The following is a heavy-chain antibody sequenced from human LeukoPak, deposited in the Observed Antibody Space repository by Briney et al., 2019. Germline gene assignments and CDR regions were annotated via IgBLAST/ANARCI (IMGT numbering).Heavy chain of an antibody. V-gene: IGHV4-38-2*02. Sequence: PSETLSLTCTVSGYSISSGYYWGWIRQPPGKGLEWIGSIYHSGSTYYNPSLKSRVSISVDTSKNQFSLKISSVTAADTAVYYCARHLRAAAGTPTSFDYWGQGTLVAVSS. CDR2: IYHSGST. CDR3: ARHLRAAAGTPTSFDY. CDR1: GYSISSGYY. D-gene: IGHD6-19*01. J-gene: IGHJ4*02.